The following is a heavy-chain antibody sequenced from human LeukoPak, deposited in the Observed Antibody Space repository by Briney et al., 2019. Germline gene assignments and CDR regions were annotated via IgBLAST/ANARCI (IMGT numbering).Heavy chain of an antibody. CDR2: ISSSSSYI. J-gene: IGHJ4*02. D-gene: IGHD3-10*01. CDR1: GFTFSSYS. V-gene: IGHV3-21*01. Sequence: GGSLRLSCEASGFTFSSYSMNWVRQAPGKGLEWVSSISSSSSYIYYADSVKGRFTISRDNAKNSLYLQMNSLRAEDTAVYYCARDGGTYYYGSGSLVWGQGTLVTVSS. CDR3: ARDGGTYYYGSGSLV.